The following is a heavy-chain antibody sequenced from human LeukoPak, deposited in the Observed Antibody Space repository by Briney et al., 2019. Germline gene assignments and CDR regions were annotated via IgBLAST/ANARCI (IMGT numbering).Heavy chain of an antibody. Sequence: SETLSLTCTVSGGSVSSGSYYWSWIRQPPGKGLEWIGYIYYSGSTNYNPSLKSRVTISVDTSKNQFSLKLSSVTAADTAVYYCARDRSSDYGGNYFDYWGQGTLVTVSS. CDR2: IYYSGST. CDR1: GGSVSSGSYY. J-gene: IGHJ4*02. V-gene: IGHV4-61*01. CDR3: ARDRSSDYGGNYFDY. D-gene: IGHD4-23*01.